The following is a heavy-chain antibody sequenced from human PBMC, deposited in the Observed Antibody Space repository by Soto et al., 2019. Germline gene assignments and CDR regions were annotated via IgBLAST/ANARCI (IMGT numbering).Heavy chain of an antibody. CDR3: AKDRGTVFGVGTYYFDY. CDR2: LSYDGSHN. CDR1: GFTFSNSA. Sequence: QVQLVESGGGVVQPGRSLRLSCAASGFTFSNSAMHWVRQTPDKGLEWVAFLSYDGSHNYYADSVKGRFTISRDNSKNTLYLQMHSLRVEDTAVYYCAKDRGTVFGVGTYYFDYWGQGTLVTVSS. V-gene: IGHV3-30*18. J-gene: IGHJ4*02. D-gene: IGHD3-3*01.